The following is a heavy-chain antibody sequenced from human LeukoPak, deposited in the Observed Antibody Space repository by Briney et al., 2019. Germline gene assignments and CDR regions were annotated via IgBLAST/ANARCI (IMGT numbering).Heavy chain of an antibody. CDR3: ARHVIGSYYYYYGMDV. CDR1: GGSISSSY. Sequence: MTSETLSLTCTVSGGSISSSYWSWIRQPPGKGLEWIGYIYYSGSTNYNPSLKSRVTISVDTSKNQFSLILSSVTAADTAVYYCARHVIGSYYYYYGMDVWGQGTTVTVSS. D-gene: IGHD1-26*01. J-gene: IGHJ6*02. CDR2: IYYSGST. V-gene: IGHV4-59*08.